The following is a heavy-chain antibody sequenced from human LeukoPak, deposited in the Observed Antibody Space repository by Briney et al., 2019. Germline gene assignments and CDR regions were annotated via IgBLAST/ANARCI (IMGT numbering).Heavy chain of an antibody. J-gene: IGHJ4*02. Sequence: GGSLRLSCAASGFTVSSNYMSWVRQAPGKGLEWVSVIYSGGSTYYADSVKGRFTISRDNSKNTLYLQMNSLRAEDTAVYYCASGRYYYDSSGYLPGYWGQGTLVTVSS. CDR1: GFTVSSNY. CDR3: ASGRYYYDSSGYLPGY. D-gene: IGHD3-22*01. V-gene: IGHV3-66*01. CDR2: IYSGGST.